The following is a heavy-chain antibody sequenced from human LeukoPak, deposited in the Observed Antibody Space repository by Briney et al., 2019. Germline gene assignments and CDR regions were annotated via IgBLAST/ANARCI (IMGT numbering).Heavy chain of an antibody. D-gene: IGHD3-16*01. CDR2: IYTSGST. CDR1: GGSISSGSYY. Sequence: SQTLSLTCTVSGGSISSGSYYWSWLRQPAGKGLEWIGRIYTSGSTNYNPSLKSRVTISVDTSKNQFSLKLSSVTAADTAVYYCARSRSVWGGYIRDYWGQGTLVTVSS. CDR3: ARSRSVWGGYIRDY. V-gene: IGHV4-61*02. J-gene: IGHJ4*02.